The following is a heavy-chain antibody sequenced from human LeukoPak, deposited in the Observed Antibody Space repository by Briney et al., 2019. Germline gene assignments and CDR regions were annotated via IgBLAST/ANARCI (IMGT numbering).Heavy chain of an antibody. CDR3: ARVEYYYYSSGYQDAFDM. J-gene: IGHJ3*02. CDR2: INHSGST. V-gene: IGHV4-34*01. Sequence: SETLSLICAVYGGSLSGYYWSWIRQPPGKALEWGGEINHSGSTNYNPSLKSPVTISVDTSKNQFCLKLSSVTAADTAVYYCARVEYYYYSSGYQDAFDMWGQGTMVTVSS. D-gene: IGHD3-22*01. CDR1: GGSLSGYY.